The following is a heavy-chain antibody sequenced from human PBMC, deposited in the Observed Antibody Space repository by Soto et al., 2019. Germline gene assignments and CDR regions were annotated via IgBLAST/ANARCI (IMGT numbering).Heavy chain of an antibody. J-gene: IGHJ4*02. CDR1: GGSFSGYY. CDR3: ARDKITGLFDY. Sequence: QVQLQQWGAGLLKPSETLSLTCAVYGGSFSGYYWTWIHQPPGTGLEWIGEINHSGSTNYNPSLKSRVTISVDTSKTQFSLQMTSVTAADTAVYCCARDKITGLFDYWGQGTLVTVSS. CDR2: INHSGST. V-gene: IGHV4-34*01. D-gene: IGHD2-8*02.